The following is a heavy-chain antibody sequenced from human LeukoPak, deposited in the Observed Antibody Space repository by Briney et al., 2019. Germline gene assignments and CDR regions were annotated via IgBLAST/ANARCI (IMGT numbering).Heavy chain of an antibody. CDR3: ARWGYYYDSSGYYFDY. D-gene: IGHD3-22*01. Sequence: GGSLRLSCAASGFTFSSYGMHWVRQAPGKGLEWVADIWYDGSNKYYADSVRGRFTISRDNSKNTLYLQMNSLRAEDTAVYYCARWGYYYDSSGYYFDYWGQGTLVTVSS. CDR1: GFTFSSYG. CDR2: IWYDGSNK. J-gene: IGHJ4*02. V-gene: IGHV3-33*01.